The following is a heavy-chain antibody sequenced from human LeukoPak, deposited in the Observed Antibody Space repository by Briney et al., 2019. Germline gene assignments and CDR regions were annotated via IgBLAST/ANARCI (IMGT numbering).Heavy chain of an antibody. CDR1: GYTFTGYY. V-gene: IGHV1-2*02. J-gene: IGHJ1*01. Sequence: ASVKVSCKASGYTFTGYYMHWVRQAPGQGLEWMGWINANNGGTNYAQKFQGRVTMTRDTSTSTASMELSRLRSDDTAVYYCARAEWYNWKGYLQQWGKGTLVTVSS. D-gene: IGHD1-20*01. CDR2: INANNGGT. CDR3: ARAEWYNWKGYLQQ.